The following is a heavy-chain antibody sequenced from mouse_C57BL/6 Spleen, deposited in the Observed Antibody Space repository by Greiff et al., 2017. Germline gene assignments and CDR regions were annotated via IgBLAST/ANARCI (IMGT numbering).Heavy chain of an antibody. V-gene: IGHV1-55*01. D-gene: IGHD2-3*01. J-gene: IGHJ1*03. CDR1: GYTFTSYW. CDR3: ARWGLLQYFDV. CDR2: IYPGSGST. Sequence: QVQLQQPGAELVKPGASVKMSCKASGYTFTSYWITWVKQRPGQGLEWIGDIYPGSGSTNYNEKFKSKATLTADTSSSPAYMQLSSLTSEDSAVYYCARWGLLQYFDVWGTGTTVTVSS.